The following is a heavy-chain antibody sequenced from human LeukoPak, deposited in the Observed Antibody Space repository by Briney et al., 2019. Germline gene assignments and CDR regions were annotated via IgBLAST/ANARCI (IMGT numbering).Heavy chain of an antibody. CDR2: IHHSGST. CDR1: GVSISDRHW. J-gene: IGHJ5*02. Sequence: PSGTLSLTCAVSGVSISDRHWWSWARQSPGKGLEWIGQIHHSGSTNYSPSLKSRVIISIDKSKNQFSLNLNSVTAADTALYFCARESDYSHPNYFDPWGQGTLVTVSS. CDR3: ARESDYSHPNYFDP. D-gene: IGHD4-11*01. V-gene: IGHV4-4*02.